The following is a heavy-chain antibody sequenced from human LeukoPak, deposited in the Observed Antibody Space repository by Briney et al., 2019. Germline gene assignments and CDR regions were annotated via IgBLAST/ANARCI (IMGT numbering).Heavy chain of an antibody. Sequence: GGSLRLSCAASGFTFDDYAMHWVRQAPGKGLEWVSGISWNSGSIGYADSVKGRFTISRDNAKNSLYLQTNSLRAEDMALYYCAKDLRVWELLLAFDIWGQGTMVTVSS. J-gene: IGHJ3*02. V-gene: IGHV3-9*03. CDR1: GFTFDDYA. CDR3: AKDLRVWELLLAFDI. D-gene: IGHD1-26*01. CDR2: ISWNSGSI.